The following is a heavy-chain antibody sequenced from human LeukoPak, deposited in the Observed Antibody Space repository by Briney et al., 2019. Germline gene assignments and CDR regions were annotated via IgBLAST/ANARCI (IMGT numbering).Heavy chain of an antibody. D-gene: IGHD3-22*01. CDR2: VSFEGSNK. Sequence: GSSLRLSCAASGFTFSSYAIHWVRQAPGKGLEWGAVVSFEGSNKYYADSVKGRFTISRDNSKNTLYLQMNILRAEDTAVYYCAKDQDYYDSSGYYDRTPADYWGQGTLVT. CDR1: GFTFSSYA. V-gene: IGHV3-30*18. CDR3: AKDQDYYDSSGYYDRTPADY. J-gene: IGHJ4*02.